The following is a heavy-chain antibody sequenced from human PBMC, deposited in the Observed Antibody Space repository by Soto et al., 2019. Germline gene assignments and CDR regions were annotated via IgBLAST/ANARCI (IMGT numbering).Heavy chain of an antibody. CDR3: ARVDHRGYFAILTDY. Sequence: SETLSLTCTVSGDSLSSGGHYWSWIRQHPGKGLEWIGHIYDSVNTYYSPSLRSRVTISADMSKNQFSLNLRSVTAADTAVYYCARVDHRGYFAILTDYWGQGTLVTVSA. D-gene: IGHD3-9*01. V-gene: IGHV4-31*03. CDR2: IYDSVNT. J-gene: IGHJ4*02. CDR1: GDSLSSGGHY.